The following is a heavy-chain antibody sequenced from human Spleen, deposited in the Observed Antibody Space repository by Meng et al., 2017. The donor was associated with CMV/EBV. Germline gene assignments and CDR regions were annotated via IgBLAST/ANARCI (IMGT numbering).Heavy chain of an antibody. V-gene: IGHV4-59*01. Sequence: SETLSLTCTVSAGSISSYYWSWIRQPPGKGLEWIGYIYYSGSTNYNPSLKSRVTISVDTSKNQFSLKLSSVTAADTAVYYCARGLGDYDDYWGQGTLVTVSS. J-gene: IGHJ4*02. CDR1: AGSISSYY. CDR3: ARGLGDYDDY. D-gene: IGHD4-17*01. CDR2: IYYSGST.